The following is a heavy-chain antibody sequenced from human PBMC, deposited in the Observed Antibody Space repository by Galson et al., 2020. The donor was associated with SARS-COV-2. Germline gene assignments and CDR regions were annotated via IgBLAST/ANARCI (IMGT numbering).Heavy chain of an antibody. V-gene: IGHV3-21*01. CDR1: GFTFSSYS. Sequence: GGSLRLSCAASGFTFSSYSMNWVRQAPGKGLEWVSSISSSSSYIYYADSVKGRFTISRDNAKNSLYLQMNSLRAEDTAVYYCARDWFGEISRFDIWGQGTMVTVSS. CDR2: ISSSSSYI. CDR3: ARDWFGEISRFDI. J-gene: IGHJ3*02. D-gene: IGHD3-10*01.